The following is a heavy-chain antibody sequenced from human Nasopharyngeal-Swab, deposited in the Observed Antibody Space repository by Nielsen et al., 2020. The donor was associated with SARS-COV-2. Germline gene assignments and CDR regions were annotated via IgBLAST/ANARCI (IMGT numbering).Heavy chain of an antibody. J-gene: IGHJ6*02. CDR3: AREVVPAATPYYYYGMDV. V-gene: IGHV4-31*03. Sequence: LRLSCTVSGGSISSGGYYWSWIRQHPGKGLEWIGYIYYSGSTYYNPSLKSRVTISVDTSKNQFSLKLSSVTAADTAVYYCAREVVPAATPYYYYGMDVWGQGTTVTVSS. CDR2: IYYSGST. D-gene: IGHD2-2*01. CDR1: GGSISSGGYY.